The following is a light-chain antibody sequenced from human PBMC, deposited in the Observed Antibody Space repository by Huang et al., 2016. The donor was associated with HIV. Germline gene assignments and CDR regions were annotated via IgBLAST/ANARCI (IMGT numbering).Light chain of an antibody. CDR1: QSVSSN. V-gene: IGKV3-15*01. CDR2: GAS. J-gene: IGKJ4*01. Sequence: EIVMTQSPATLSVSPGERATLSCRASQSVSSNLAWYQQKPGQAPRLLIYGASTRATGIPARFSVSGSGTEFTLTISSLQSEDFAVYYCQQYNSWPPLTFGGGTKVEIK. CDR3: QQYNSWPPLT.